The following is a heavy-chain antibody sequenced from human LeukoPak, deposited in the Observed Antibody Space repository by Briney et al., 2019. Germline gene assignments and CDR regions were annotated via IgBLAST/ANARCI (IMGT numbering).Heavy chain of an antibody. CDR2: ISGSGDT. CDR3: ATTGYSSRNY. J-gene: IGHJ4*02. CDR1: GFTFSSYA. Sequence: TGGSLRLSCAVSGFTFSSYAMSWVRQAPGKGLEWGSAISGSGDTYYSDSVKGGVTISRDKSKKTRDRRRNSLRAEDTAVYYCATTGYSSRNYWGQGTLVTVSS. D-gene: IGHD6-13*01. V-gene: IGHV3-23*01.